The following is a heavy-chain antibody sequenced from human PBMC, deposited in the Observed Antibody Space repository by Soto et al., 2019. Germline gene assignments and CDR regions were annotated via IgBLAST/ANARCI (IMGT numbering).Heavy chain of an antibody. J-gene: IGHJ4*02. CDR1: GFTFSSYA. CDR2: ISYDGSNK. Sequence: GGSLRLSCAASGFTFSSYAMHWVRQAPGKGLEWVAVISYDGSNKYYADSVKGRFTISRDNSKNTLYLQMNSLRAEDTAVYYCAREMEEWELLGGAAAFDYWGQGTLVTVSS. CDR3: AREMEEWELLGGAAAFDY. D-gene: IGHD1-26*01. V-gene: IGHV3-30-3*01.